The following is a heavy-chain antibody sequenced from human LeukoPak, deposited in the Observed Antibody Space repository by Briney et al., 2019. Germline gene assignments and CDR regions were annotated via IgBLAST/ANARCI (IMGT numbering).Heavy chain of an antibody. J-gene: IGHJ4*02. V-gene: IGHV3-30*18. CDR3: TKVHYYGSGSYPEY. CDR1: GFIFSSYG. D-gene: IGHD3-10*01. CDR2: VSYDGSSK. Sequence: PGGSLRLSCAASGFIFSSYGMHWVRQAPGKGLEWVAVVSYDGSSKYYADSVKGRFTISRDNSKNTLYLQMNSLRAEDTAVYHCTKVHYYGSGSYPEYWGQGVLVTVSS.